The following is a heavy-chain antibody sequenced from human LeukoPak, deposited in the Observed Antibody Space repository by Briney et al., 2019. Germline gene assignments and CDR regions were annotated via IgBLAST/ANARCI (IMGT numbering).Heavy chain of an antibody. CDR3: ARDNSSGWYDGDAFDI. D-gene: IGHD6-19*01. V-gene: IGHV3-30*02. Sequence: PGGSLRLSCAASGFTFSSYGMHWVRQAPGKGLEWVAFIRYDGSNKYYADSVKGRFTISRDNAKNSLYLQMNSLRAEDTAVYYCARDNSSGWYDGDAFDIWGQGTMVTVSS. J-gene: IGHJ3*02. CDR2: IRYDGSNK. CDR1: GFTFSSYG.